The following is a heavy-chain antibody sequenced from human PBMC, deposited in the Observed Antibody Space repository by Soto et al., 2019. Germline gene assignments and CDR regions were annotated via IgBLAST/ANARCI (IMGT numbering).Heavy chain of an antibody. CDR1: VFSLSNARMG. Sequence: QVTLKASGPVLVKPTETLTVTCTVSVFSLSNARMGVSWIRQPQGKALEWLAHISSNDEKSYSTSLKSRLTISKDNSKSQVVLTMTNMDPVDTATYYCARMWGDTLSRWFDPWGQGNLVTGSS. D-gene: IGHD1-26*01. V-gene: IGHV2-26*01. CDR3: ARMWGDTLSRWFDP. J-gene: IGHJ5*02. CDR2: ISSNDEK.